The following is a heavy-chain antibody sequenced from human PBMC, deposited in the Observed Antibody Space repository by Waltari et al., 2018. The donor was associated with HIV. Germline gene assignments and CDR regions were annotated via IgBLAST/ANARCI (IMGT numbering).Heavy chain of an antibody. D-gene: IGHD3-10*01. Sequence: EVQLVESGGGLVQPGGSLRLSCAASGFTFSSYWMSWVRQAPGKGLECVANINQDGSQTYYVDSVKGRFTISRDNAKNSLYLQMNSLRAEDSAVYYCARDQFGWFDSGPPSWGQGTLVTVSS. CDR2: INQDGSQT. CDR3: ARDQFGWFDSGPPS. CDR1: GFTFSSYW. V-gene: IGHV3-7*01. J-gene: IGHJ4*02.